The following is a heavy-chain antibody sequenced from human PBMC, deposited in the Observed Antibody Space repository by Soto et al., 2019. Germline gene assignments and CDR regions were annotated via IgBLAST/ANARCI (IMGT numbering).Heavy chain of an antibody. D-gene: IGHD3-22*01. CDR3: ARGPYYDSSGPQSYYYYGMDV. Sequence: SETLSLTCAVSGGSISSGGYSWSWIRQPPGKGLEWIGYMYHSGSTYYNPSLKSRVTIPVDRSKNQFSLKLSSVTAADTAVYYCARGPYYDSSGPQSYYYYGMDVWGQGTTVTVSS. V-gene: IGHV4-30-2*01. CDR2: MYHSGST. J-gene: IGHJ6*02. CDR1: GGSISSGGYS.